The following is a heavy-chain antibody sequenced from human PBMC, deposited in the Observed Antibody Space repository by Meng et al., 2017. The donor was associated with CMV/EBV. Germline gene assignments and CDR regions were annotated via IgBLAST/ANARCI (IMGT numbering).Heavy chain of an antibody. D-gene: IGHD3-16*01. CDR2: INPTSGGT. CDR3: ARHYDYDDY. J-gene: IGHJ4*02. V-gene: IGHV1-2*02. CDR1: GSTFTGYY. Sequence: QVQVGGSGVEVKRPGAPGKGSCKASGSTFTGYYRHWVRQAAGQGLEWMGWINPTSGGTNYAQKFQGRVTMTRDTSISTAYMELSRLRSDDTAVYYCARHYDYDDYWGQGTLVTVSS.